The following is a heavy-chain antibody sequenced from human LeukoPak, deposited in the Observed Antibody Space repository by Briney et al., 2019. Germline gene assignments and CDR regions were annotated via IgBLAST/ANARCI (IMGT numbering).Heavy chain of an antibody. Sequence: GNSLRLSCAASGFTFNTYGMTWVRQAPGKGLEWVSTISGSGGSTDYADSVKGRFTISRDNSKNTLYLQMNSLRAEDAAVYYCASGSRNYFDYWGQGTLVTVSS. CDR3: ASGSRNYFDY. D-gene: IGHD3-10*01. J-gene: IGHJ4*02. CDR1: GFTFNTYG. CDR2: ISGSGGST. V-gene: IGHV3-23*01.